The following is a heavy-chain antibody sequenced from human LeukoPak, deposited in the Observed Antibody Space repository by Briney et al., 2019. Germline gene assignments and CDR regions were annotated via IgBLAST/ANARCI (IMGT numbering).Heavy chain of an antibody. V-gene: IGHV3-21*01. CDR1: GFTFSSYS. J-gene: IGHJ3*02. CDR3: AKVPRTLWWEPLPGGAFDI. Sequence: GGSLRLSCAASGFTFSSYSMNWVRQAPGKGLEWVSSISSSSSYIYYADSVKGRFTISRDNAKNSLYLQMNSLRAEDTAVYYCAKVPRTLWWEPLPGGAFDIWGQGTMVTVSS. CDR2: ISSSSSYI. D-gene: IGHD1-26*01.